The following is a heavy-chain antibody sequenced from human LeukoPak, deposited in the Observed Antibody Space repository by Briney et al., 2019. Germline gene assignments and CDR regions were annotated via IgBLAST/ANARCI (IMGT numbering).Heavy chain of an antibody. CDR1: GFTFSSYA. D-gene: IGHD4-23*01. J-gene: IGHJ4*02. Sequence: GGSLRLSCAASGFTFSSYAMSWVRQAPGKGLEWVSAISSSGGSTYYADSVKGRFTISRDNSKNTLYLQMNSLRAEDTAVYYCAKYDYGGNPNEYYFDYWGQGTLVTVSS. CDR3: AKYDYGGNPNEYYFDY. V-gene: IGHV3-23*01. CDR2: ISSSGGST.